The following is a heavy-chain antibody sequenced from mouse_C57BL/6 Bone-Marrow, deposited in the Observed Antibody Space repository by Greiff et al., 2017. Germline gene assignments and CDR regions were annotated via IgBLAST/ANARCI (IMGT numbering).Heavy chain of an antibody. CDR2: IRNKANNHAN. CDR3: TLTATGY. D-gene: IGHD3-3*01. CDR1: GFTFSDAW. J-gene: IGHJ2*01. V-gene: IGHV6-6*01. Sequence: EVHLVESGGGLVQPGGSMKLSCAASGFTFSDAWMDWVRQPPEKGLEWVAEIRNKANNHANDYAESVKGRFTISRDESKKSVYLQMNSLRAEDTCIYYCTLTATGYWGRGTTLTVSS.